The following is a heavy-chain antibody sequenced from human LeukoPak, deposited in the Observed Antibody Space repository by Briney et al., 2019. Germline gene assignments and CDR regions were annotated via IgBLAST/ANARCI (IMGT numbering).Heavy chain of an antibody. Sequence: GGSLRLSCAASGIIFSNYAMYGVRQGPGRGVECISTISSDGCSIYYATSVKGRFTIYRDNSKNTVYLQMGSLRAEDMAVYYCARGRQGAKTRYFDLWGRGTRVTVSS. J-gene: IGHJ2*01. D-gene: IGHD1-26*01. CDR1: GIIFSNYA. V-gene: IGHV3-64*01. CDR3: ARGRQGAKTRYFDL. CDR2: ISSDGCSI.